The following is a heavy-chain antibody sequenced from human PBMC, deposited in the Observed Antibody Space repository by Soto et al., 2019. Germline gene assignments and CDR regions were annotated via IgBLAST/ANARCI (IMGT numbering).Heavy chain of an antibody. D-gene: IGHD6-19*01. CDR3: ARSPQYSSGWNGGFDY. Sequence: SETLSLTCDVSGDFLTTYYWNWIRHSPGKGLEWIGYIFYGWHTNYNPALRGRATISVDRSKNQFSLNLSSVTAADTAVYYCARSPQYSSGWNGGFDYWGQGTLVTVSS. J-gene: IGHJ4*02. CDR2: IFYGWHT. CDR1: GDFLTTYY. V-gene: IGHV4-59*01.